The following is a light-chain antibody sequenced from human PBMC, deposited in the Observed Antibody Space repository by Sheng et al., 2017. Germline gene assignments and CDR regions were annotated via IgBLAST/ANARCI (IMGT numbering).Light chain of an antibody. CDR3: QQYNNWPPRYT. CDR2: GAS. V-gene: IGKV3-15*01. Sequence: EIVLTQSPATLSLSPGERATLSCRASQSVSSKLAWYQQKPGQAPRLLIYGASTRATGIPARFSGSGSGTEFTLTISSLQSEDFAVYYCQQYNNWPPRYTFGQGTKLEIK. CDR1: QSVSSK. J-gene: IGKJ2*01.